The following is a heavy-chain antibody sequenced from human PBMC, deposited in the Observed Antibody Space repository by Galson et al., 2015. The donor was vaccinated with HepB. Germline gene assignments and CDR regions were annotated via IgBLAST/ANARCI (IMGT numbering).Heavy chain of an antibody. Sequence: LSLTCTVSGGSITSSGFYWTWIRQSPGKGLEWIGFIYHSGTTYYNTSLTSRVTISIDTSKNQFSLNLSPVTVADTAVYYCARGGNYESTDFYPNWFDPWGQGTLVAVSS. CDR2: IYHSGTT. CDR3: ARGGNYESTDFYPNWFDP. CDR1: GGSITSSGFY. J-gene: IGHJ5*02. V-gene: IGHV4-30-4*01. D-gene: IGHD3/OR15-3a*01.